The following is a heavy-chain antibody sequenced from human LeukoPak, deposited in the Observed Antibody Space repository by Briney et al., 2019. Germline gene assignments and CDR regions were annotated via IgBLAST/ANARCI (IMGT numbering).Heavy chain of an antibody. Sequence: SETLSLTCAVYGGSFSGYCWSWIRQPPGKGLEWIGEINHSGSTNYNPSLKSRVTISVDTSKNQFSLKLSSVTAADTAVYYCARGRPHYDFWSGYFIILDYWGQGTLVTVSS. J-gene: IGHJ4*02. V-gene: IGHV4-34*01. D-gene: IGHD3-3*01. CDR1: GGSFSGYC. CDR3: ARGRPHYDFWSGYFIILDY. CDR2: INHSGST.